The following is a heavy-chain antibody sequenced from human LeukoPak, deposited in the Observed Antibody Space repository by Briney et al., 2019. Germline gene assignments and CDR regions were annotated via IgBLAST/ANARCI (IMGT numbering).Heavy chain of an antibody. D-gene: IGHD5-24*01. CDR1: GVSISSYY. CDR2: IYYSGST. Sequence: SETLSLTCTVSGVSISSYYWSWIRQPPGKGLEWIGYIYYSGSTNYNPSLKSRVTISVDTSKNQFSLKLSPVTAADTAVYYCARGASRDGYNPFGYWGQGTLVTVSS. CDR3: ARGASRDGYNPFGY. V-gene: IGHV4-59*01. J-gene: IGHJ4*02.